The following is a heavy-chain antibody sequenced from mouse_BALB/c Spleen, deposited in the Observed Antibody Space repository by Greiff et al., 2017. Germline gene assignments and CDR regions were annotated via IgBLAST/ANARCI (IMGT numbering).Heavy chain of an antibody. V-gene: IGHV1-4*02. J-gene: IGHJ3*01. Sequence: QVQLKQSAAELARPGASVKMSCKASGYTFTSYTMHWVKQRPGQGLEWIGYINPSSGYTEYNQKFKDKTTLTADKSSSTAYMQLSSLTSEDSAVYYCARSKAGSYWGQGTLVTVSA. CDR1: GYTFTSYT. CDR2: INPSSGYT. CDR3: ARSKAGSY.